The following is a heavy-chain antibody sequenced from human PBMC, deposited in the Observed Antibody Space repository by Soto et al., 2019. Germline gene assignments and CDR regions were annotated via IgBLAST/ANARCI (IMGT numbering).Heavy chain of an antibody. CDR3: AKCPLRYFDLPDH. CDR1: GFTFDDYA. J-gene: IGHJ4*02. Sequence: SLRLSCAASGFTFDDYAMRWVRQAPRKGLEWVSASSWNSGSIGYADSVKGRFTISRDNAKNSLYLQMNSLRAEDTALYYCAKCPLRYFDLPDHWGQGTLVTVSS. V-gene: IGHV3-9*01. D-gene: IGHD3-9*01. CDR2: SSWNSGSI.